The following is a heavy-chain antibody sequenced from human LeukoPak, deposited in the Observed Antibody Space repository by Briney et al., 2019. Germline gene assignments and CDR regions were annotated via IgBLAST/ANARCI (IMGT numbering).Heavy chain of an antibody. Sequence: SETLSLTCAVYGGSFSGYYWSWIRQPPGKGLEWIGEINHSGSTNYNPSLKSRVTISVDTSKNQFSLKLSSVTAADTAVYYCARVRVLAFHYYYGMDVWGQGTTVTVSS. D-gene: IGHD3-3*02. CDR1: GGSFSGYY. V-gene: IGHV4-34*01. CDR2: INHSGST. CDR3: ARVRVLAFHYYYGMDV. J-gene: IGHJ6*02.